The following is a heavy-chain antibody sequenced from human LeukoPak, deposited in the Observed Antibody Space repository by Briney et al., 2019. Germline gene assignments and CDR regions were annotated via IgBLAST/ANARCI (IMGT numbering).Heavy chain of an antibody. CDR2: ISNTDGST. CDR3: PKGYRYPDY. D-gene: IGHD5-18*01. Sequence: PGGSLRLSCAASGFTFSNYAMSWVRQAPGKRLEWVSSISNTDGSTYYADSVKGRFTISRDNSKNTLYLQMNSLRAEDTAMYYCPKGYRYPDYWGQGTLVTVSS. V-gene: IGHV3-23*01. J-gene: IGHJ4*02. CDR1: GFTFSNYA.